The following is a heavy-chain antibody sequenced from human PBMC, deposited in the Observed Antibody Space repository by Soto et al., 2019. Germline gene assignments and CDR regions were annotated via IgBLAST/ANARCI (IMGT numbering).Heavy chain of an antibody. D-gene: IGHD4-17*01. J-gene: IGHJ4*02. CDR1: GFTFSSYS. Sequence: EVQLVESGGGLVQPGGSLRLSCAASGFTFSSYSMNWVRQAPGKGLEWVSYISSSSSTIYYADSVKGRFTISRDKSTNTLYLHMNSLRAEDTAVYYCARGSAYSDYDLEYWGQGTLVTVSS. CDR3: ARGSAYSDYDLEY. CDR2: ISSSSSTI. V-gene: IGHV3-48*01.